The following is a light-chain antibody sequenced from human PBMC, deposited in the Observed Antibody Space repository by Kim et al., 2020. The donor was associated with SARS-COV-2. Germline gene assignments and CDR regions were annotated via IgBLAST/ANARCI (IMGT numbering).Light chain of an antibody. CDR3: QQYYSTPPS. CDR2: WAS. J-gene: IGKJ2*03. CDR1: QTVLDNSNNRNY. V-gene: IGKV4-1*01. Sequence: RATLSDKASQTVLDNSNNRNYLAWYQQKPGQAPKLLIYWASIRESGVSDRFSGSGSETDFTLTISSLQAEDVAVYYCQQYYSTPPSFGQGTKLEI.